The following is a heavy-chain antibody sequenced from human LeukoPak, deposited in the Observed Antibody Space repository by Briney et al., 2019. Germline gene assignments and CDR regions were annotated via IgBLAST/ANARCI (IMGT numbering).Heavy chain of an antibody. D-gene: IGHD6-13*01. CDR1: GFTFRSYD. Sequence: GGSLRLSCAASGFTFRSYDMSWVRQAPGKGLEWVSGISSGGGRTYYADSVKGRFTISRDNAKNSLYLQMNSLRAEDTAVYYCARDSTTLAAAGTWGYWGQGTLVTVSS. J-gene: IGHJ4*02. CDR3: ARDSTTLAAAGTWGY. CDR2: ISSGGGRT. V-gene: IGHV3-23*01.